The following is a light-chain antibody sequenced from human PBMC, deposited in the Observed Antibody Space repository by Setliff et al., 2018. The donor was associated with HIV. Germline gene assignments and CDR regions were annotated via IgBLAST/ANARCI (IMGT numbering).Light chain of an antibody. V-gene: IGLV2-8*01. CDR1: SSDVGGYKY. CDR3: SSYAGSNNVV. CDR2: EVT. Sequence: QSVLTQPPSASGSPGQSVTISCTGTSSDVGGYKYVSWYQQYPGKAPKLMIYEVTKRPSGVPDRFSGSKSGNTASLTVSGLQTEDEADYYCSSYAGSNNVVFGGGT. J-gene: IGLJ2*01.